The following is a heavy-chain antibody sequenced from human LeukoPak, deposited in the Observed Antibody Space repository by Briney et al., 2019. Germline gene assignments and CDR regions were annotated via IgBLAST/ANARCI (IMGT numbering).Heavy chain of an antibody. V-gene: IGHV3-23*01. CDR1: GFPFSTYA. J-gene: IGHJ4*02. CDR2: ISGSGGDT. D-gene: IGHD4-17*01. Sequence: QTGGSLRLSCAASGFPFSTYAMSWVRQAPGKGLEWVSVISGSGGDTYYADSVKGRFTISGDNSKNTVYLQMNSLRAEDTALYYCAKGGVYGDYYFDCWGQGTLVTVSS. CDR3: AKGGVYGDYYFDC.